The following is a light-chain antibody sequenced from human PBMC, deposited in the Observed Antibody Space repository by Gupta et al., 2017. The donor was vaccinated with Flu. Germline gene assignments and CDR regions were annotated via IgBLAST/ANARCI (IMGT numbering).Light chain of an antibody. CDR3: QHRVNWPT. CDR2: DVS. J-gene: IGKJ4*01. V-gene: IGKV3-11*01. Sequence: DIVLTQSPDTLSLSPGERATLSCRASQSVSNYLAWYQQKPGRAPRLVIYDVSNRATGIPARFSGSGSGTDFTLTISSLEPEDFAVYYCQHRVNWPTFGGGSKVE. CDR1: QSVSNY.